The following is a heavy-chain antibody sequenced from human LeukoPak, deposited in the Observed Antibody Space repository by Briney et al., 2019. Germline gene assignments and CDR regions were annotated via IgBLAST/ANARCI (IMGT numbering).Heavy chain of an antibody. CDR3: ARGGDGYDQIDY. V-gene: IGHV1-46*01. CDR1: GYTLTELS. D-gene: IGHD5-24*01. J-gene: IGHJ4*02. Sequence: ASVEVSCKVSGYTLTELSMHWVRQAPGQGLEWMGIISPSDATTSYAQKFQARVTMTRDTSTSTVYMELSSLRFEDTAVYYCARGGDGYDQIDYWGQGTLVTVSS. CDR2: ISPSDATT.